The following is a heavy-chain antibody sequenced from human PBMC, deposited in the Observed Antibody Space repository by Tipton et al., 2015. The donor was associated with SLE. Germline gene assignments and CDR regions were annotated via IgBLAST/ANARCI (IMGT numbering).Heavy chain of an antibody. J-gene: IGHJ4*02. CDR1: GFSVSSNY. CDR3: ASASWNYGFFDY. D-gene: IGHD1-7*01. V-gene: IGHV3-53*01. CDR2: IYSAGDT. Sequence: QLVQSGGGLTQPGGSLRLSCAASGFSVSSNYMSWVRQAPGKGLEWVSVIYSAGDTYYADPVKGRFTIFRDNSKNTVYLHMNSLRADDTAIYYCASASWNYGFFDYWGQGTLVTVSS.